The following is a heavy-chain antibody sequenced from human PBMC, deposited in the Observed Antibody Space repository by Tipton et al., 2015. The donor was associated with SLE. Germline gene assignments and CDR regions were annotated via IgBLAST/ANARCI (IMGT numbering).Heavy chain of an antibody. Sequence: RSLRLSCAASGFTFDDYAMHWVRQAPGKGLEWVSGINWNSGTIVYADSVEGRFTISRDNAESSLYLQMNSLRSEDTAVYFCAKGRGAAAGTGYFDLWGRGTLVTISS. CDR2: INWNSGTI. CDR3: AKGRGAAAGTGYFDL. J-gene: IGHJ2*01. D-gene: IGHD6-13*01. CDR1: GFTFDDYA. V-gene: IGHV3-9*01.